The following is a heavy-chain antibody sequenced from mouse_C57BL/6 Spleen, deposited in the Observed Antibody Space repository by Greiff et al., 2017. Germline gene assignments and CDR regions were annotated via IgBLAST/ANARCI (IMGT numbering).Heavy chain of an antibody. CDR3: ASRDYAMDY. D-gene: IGHD3-3*01. CDR2: ISSGSSSI. Sequence: EVKLVESGGGLVKPGGSLKLSCAASGFTFSDYGMHWVRQAPEKGLEWVAYISSGSSSIYYDDTVQGRFTIARDNAKNTLFMHMTSLRSEDTAMYYCASRDYAMDYWGQGTSVTVSS. V-gene: IGHV5-17*01. CDR1: GFTFSDYG. J-gene: IGHJ4*01.